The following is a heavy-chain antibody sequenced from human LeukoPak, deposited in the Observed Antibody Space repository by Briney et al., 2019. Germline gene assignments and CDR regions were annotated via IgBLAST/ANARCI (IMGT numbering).Heavy chain of an antibody. CDR1: GGTFSGYA. D-gene: IGHD5-24*01. CDR2: IIPIFGTA. CDR3: ARVREMATLDFDY. V-gene: IGHV1-69*13. J-gene: IGHJ4*02. Sequence: SVKVSCKASGGTFSGYAISWVRQAPGQGLEWMGGIIPIFGTANYAQKFQGRVTITADESTSTAYMELSSLRSEDTAVYYCARVREMATLDFDYWGQGTLVTVSS.